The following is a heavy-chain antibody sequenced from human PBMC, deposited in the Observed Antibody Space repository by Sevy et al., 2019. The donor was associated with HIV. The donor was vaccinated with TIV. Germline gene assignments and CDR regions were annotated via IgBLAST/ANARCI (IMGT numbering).Heavy chain of an antibody. CDR1: GFTVSSNY. V-gene: IGHV3-53*01. Sequence: GGSLKLSCAASGFTVSSNYMSWVRQAPGKGLEWVSLIYDVSSTYFADSVEGRFTISTDNSKNTLYLQMNSLRAEDTAVYYCATQSGYSTSPGAFDIWGQGTMVTVSS. D-gene: IGHD6-6*01. CDR2: IYDVSST. J-gene: IGHJ3*02. CDR3: ATQSGYSTSPGAFDI.